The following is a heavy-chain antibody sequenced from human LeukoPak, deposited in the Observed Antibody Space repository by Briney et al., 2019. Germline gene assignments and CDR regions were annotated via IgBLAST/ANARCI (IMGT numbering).Heavy chain of an antibody. CDR1: GGSISSYY. CDR2: IYYSGST. CDR3: ASSSGWYKGRVFDY. V-gene: IGHV4-59*01. J-gene: IGHJ4*02. Sequence: PSETLSLTCTVSGGSISSYYWSWIRQPPGKGLEWIGYIYYSGSTNYNPSLKSRVTISVDTSKNQFSLKLSSVTAADTAVYYCASSSGWYKGRVFDYWGQGTLVTVSS. D-gene: IGHD6-13*01.